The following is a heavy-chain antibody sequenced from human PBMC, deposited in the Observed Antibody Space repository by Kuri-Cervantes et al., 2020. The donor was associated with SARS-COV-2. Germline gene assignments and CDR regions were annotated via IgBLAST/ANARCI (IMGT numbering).Heavy chain of an antibody. D-gene: IGHD3-22*01. Sequence: SETLSLTCTVSGGSISSYYWSWIRQPPGKGLEWIGYIYYSGSTNYNPSLKSQVTISVDTSKNQFSLKLSSVTAADTAVYYCARDPAYYDSSGYYYGAFDIWGQGTMVTVSS. CDR3: ARDPAYYDSSGYYYGAFDI. V-gene: IGHV4-59*01. CDR1: GGSISSYY. CDR2: IYYSGST. J-gene: IGHJ3*02.